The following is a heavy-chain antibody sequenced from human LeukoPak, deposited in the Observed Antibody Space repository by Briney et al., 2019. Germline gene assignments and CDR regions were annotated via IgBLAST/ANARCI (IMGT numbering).Heavy chain of an antibody. J-gene: IGHJ4*02. CDR2: IYYSGST. CDR1: GGSISSYY. D-gene: IGHD3-3*01. V-gene: IGHV4-59*12. CDR3: ARGGQHYDFWSGYYTGMRGYYFDY. Sequence: SETLSLTCTVSGGSISSYYWSWIRQPPGKGLEWIGYIYYSGSTNYNPSLKSRVTISVDTSKNQFSLKLSSVTAADTAVYYCARGGQHYDFWSGYYTGMRGYYFDYWGQGTLVTVSS.